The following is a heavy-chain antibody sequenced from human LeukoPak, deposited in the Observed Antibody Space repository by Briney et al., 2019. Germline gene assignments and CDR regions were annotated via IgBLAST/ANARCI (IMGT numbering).Heavy chain of an antibody. J-gene: IGHJ6*02. CDR2: IRSKAYGGTT. CDR1: GFTFGDYA. Sequence: PGRSLRLSCTASGFTFGDYAMSWVRQAPGKGLEWVGFIRSKAYGGTTEYAASVKGRFTISRDDSKSIAYLQMNSLKTEDTAVYCCTRDSRILDVWGQGTTVIVSS. D-gene: IGHD2-15*01. V-gene: IGHV3-49*04. CDR3: TRDSRILDV.